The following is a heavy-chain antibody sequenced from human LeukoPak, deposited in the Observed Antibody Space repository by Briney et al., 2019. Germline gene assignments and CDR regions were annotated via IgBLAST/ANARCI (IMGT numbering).Heavy chain of an antibody. D-gene: IGHD3-22*01. CDR1: GGSISSYY. CDR3: ARGPYYYDSSSFDY. Sequence: SETLSLTCTVSGGSISSYYWSWIRQPPGKGLEWIGYIYYSGSTNYNPSLKSRVTISVDTSKNQFSLKLSSVTAADTAVYYCARGPYYYDSSSFDYWGQGTLVTVSS. J-gene: IGHJ4*02. CDR2: IYYSGST. V-gene: IGHV4-59*12.